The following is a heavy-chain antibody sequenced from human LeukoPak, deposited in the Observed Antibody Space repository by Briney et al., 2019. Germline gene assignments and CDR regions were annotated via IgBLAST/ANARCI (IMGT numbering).Heavy chain of an antibody. CDR2: IYYSGST. V-gene: IGHV4-59*11. Sequence: KPSETLSLTCTVSGGSISSHYWSWIRQPPGKGLEWIGYIYYSGSTNYNPSLKSRVTISVDTSKNQFSLRLSSVTAADTAVYYCARVAWSSSWYGSDYYYYMDVWGKGTTVTVSS. D-gene: IGHD6-13*01. J-gene: IGHJ6*03. CDR1: GGSISSHY. CDR3: ARVAWSSSWYGSDYYYYMDV.